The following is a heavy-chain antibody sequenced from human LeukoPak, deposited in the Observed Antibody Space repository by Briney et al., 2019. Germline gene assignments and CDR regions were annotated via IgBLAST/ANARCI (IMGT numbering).Heavy chain of an antibody. D-gene: IGHD3-10*01. Sequence: SETLSLTCAVYGGSFSGYYWSWIRQPPGKGLEWIGEINHSESTNYNPSLKSRVTISVDTSKNQFSLKLSSVTAADTAVYYCARRNYYGSGSYYRSFDYWGQGTLVTVSS. CDR1: GGSFSGYY. V-gene: IGHV4-34*01. J-gene: IGHJ4*02. CDR2: INHSEST. CDR3: ARRNYYGSGSYYRSFDY.